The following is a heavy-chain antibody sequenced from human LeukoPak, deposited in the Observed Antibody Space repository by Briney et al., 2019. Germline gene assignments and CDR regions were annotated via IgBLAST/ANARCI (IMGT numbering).Heavy chain of an antibody. D-gene: IGHD3-10*01. CDR1: GFTFEIHN. J-gene: IGHJ6*03. V-gene: IGHV3-33*06. CDR2: IWYDGSAD. CDR3: AKDPGTAYYYYYMDV. Sequence: PGRSLRLSCAASGFTFEIHNMHWVRQAPGKGLEWVAIIWYDGSADYYADSVKGRFTIARDNSKNTLYLQMDSLRAEDTAVYYCAKDPGTAYYYYYMDVWGKGTTVSVSS.